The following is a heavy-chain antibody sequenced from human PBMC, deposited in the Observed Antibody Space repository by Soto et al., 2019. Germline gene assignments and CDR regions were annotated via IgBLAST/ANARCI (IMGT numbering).Heavy chain of an antibody. J-gene: IGHJ4*02. CDR2: IWYDGSNQ. CDR1: GLTFSNHG. D-gene: IGHD2-15*01. CDR3: ARDGGYCSGGTCFLTREIDY. V-gene: IGHV3-33*01. Sequence: QVQLVESGGGVVQPGRSLRRSCAASGLTFSNHGMHWVRQAPGKGLEGEAVIWYDGSNQYYGDSVKGRFTISRDNSRNTLYLQMNSLRAEDTAVYYCARDGGYCSGGTCFLTREIDYWGQGTLVTVSS.